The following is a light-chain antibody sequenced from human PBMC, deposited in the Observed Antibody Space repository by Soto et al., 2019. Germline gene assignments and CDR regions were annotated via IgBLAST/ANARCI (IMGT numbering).Light chain of an antibody. CDR1: KSISIG. CDR2: KAS. CDR3: QHSNNYPWT. V-gene: IGKV1-5*03. J-gene: IGKJ1*01. Sequence: DIRMTQSPSTLSASVGDRVTIPCRDSKSISIGLAWYEQKPGKAAKLLTYKASILQTGVASRFSGSGSGTEFSTTSSCLQLDNFDTYFGQHSNNYPWTFGQGTKV.